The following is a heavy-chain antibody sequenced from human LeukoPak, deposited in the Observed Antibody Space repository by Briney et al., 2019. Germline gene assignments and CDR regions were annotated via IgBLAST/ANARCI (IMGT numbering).Heavy chain of an antibody. CDR2: INTDGSGT. Sequence: PGGSLILSCAASGFTFRTYWMHWVRQAPGKGLLWVSRINTDGSGTIYADSVKGRFTISRDNANNTLYLQVNSLRAEDTALYYCARAKPGGNWFDPWGQGTLVTVSS. CDR3: ARAKPGGNWFDP. J-gene: IGHJ5*02. V-gene: IGHV3-74*01. CDR1: GFTFRTYW. D-gene: IGHD3-16*01.